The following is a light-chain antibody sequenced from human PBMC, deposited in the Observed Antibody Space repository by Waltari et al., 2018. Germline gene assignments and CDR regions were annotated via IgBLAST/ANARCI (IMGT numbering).Light chain of an antibody. V-gene: IGKV1-39*01. Sequence: DIQMTQSPSSLSASVGDRVTITCRASQTISRYLNWYQQKPGKAPNLLIYAASSLQIGVPSRFSGSGSGRDFTLIITSLQPEDFATYYCQESYSFTRTFGQGTKVEIK. J-gene: IGKJ1*01. CDR1: QTISRY. CDR2: AAS. CDR3: QESYSFTRT.